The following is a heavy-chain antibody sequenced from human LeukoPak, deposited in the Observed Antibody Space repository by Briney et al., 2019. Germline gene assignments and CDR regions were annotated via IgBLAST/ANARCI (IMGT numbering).Heavy chain of an antibody. CDR1: GGSIISSSYY. CDR2: LYHGGRT. CDR3: ARPLRFLESVPSAFDI. V-gene: IGHV4-39*01. D-gene: IGHD3-3*01. J-gene: IGHJ3*02. Sequence: SETLSLTCTVSGGSIISSSYYGVWIRQPTGKGLEWMGSLYHGGRTYCNPSLKSRITMSVDTSTNQSSLRLTSVTAADTAVYYCARPLRFLESVPSAFDIWGQGTMVSVSS.